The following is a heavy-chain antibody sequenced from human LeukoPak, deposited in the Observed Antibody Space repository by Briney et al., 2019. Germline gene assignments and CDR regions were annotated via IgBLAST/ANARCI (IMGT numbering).Heavy chain of an antibody. J-gene: IGHJ4*02. D-gene: IGHD6-19*01. CDR3: ASSYSSGWYPFDY. CDR2: INAGNGNT. Sequence: SSVKVSCKASGYTFTSYAMHWVRQAPGQRLEWMGWINAGNGNTKYSQKFQGRVTITRDTSASTAYMELSSLRSEDTAVYYCASSYSSGWYPFDYWGQGTLVSVSS. CDR1: GYTFTSYA. V-gene: IGHV1-3*01.